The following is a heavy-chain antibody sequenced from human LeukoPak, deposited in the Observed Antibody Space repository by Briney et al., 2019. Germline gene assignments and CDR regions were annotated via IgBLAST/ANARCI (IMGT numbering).Heavy chain of an antibody. V-gene: IGHV1-24*01. J-gene: IGHJ4*02. D-gene: IGHD3-10*01. CDR3: ATDITMVRDFDY. CDR2: FDPEDGET. Sequence: ASVKVSCKVSGYTLTELSMHWVRQAPGKGLEWMGGFDPEDGETIYAQKFQGRVTMTEDTSTDTAYMELSSLRSEDTAVYYCATDITMVRDFDYWGQGTLVTVSS. CDR1: GYTLTELS.